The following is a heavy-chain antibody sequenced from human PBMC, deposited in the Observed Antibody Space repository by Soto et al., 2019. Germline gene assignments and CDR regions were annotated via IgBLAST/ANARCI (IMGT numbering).Heavy chain of an antibody. V-gene: IGHV4-39*01. J-gene: IGHJ5*02. CDR2: IYYSGST. CDR1: GGSISSSSYY. CDR3: ARPNKYWFDP. Sequence: SETLSLTCTVSGGSISSSSYYWGWIRQPPGKGLEWIGSIYYSGSTYYNPSLKSRVTISVDTSKNQFSLKLSSVTAADTAVYYCARPNKYWFDPWGQGTLVTVSS.